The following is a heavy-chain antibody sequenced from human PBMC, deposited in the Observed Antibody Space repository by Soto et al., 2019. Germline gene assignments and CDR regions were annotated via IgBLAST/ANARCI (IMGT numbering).Heavy chain of an antibody. CDR1: GFPFSPYG. J-gene: IGHJ4*02. V-gene: IGHV3-30*18. CDR2: ISNDGSNT. D-gene: IGHD6-13*01. Sequence: GGSLRLSCAASGFPFSPYGMHWVRQAPGKGLEWVAGISNDGSNTYYGDSVKGRFTISRDNSEKTLYLQMNSLRAANTAVYYCAKEPPAIAEGGIDFWGQGTLVTVSS. CDR3: AKEPPAIAEGGIDF.